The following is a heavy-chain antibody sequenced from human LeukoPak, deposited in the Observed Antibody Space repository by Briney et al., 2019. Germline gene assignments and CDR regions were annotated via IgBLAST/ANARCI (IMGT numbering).Heavy chain of an antibody. J-gene: IGHJ5*02. V-gene: IGHV1-8*03. D-gene: IGHD3-22*01. CDR2: MNPNSGKT. CDR3: ARSYYYDSSGYYHDWFDP. CDR1: GYTFTSYD. Sequence: ASVKVSCKASGYTFTSYDINWVRQATGQGLEWMGWMNPNSGKTGYAQKFQGRVTITRNTSISTAYMELSSLRSEDTAVYYCARSYYYDSSGYYHDWFDPWGQGTLVTVSS.